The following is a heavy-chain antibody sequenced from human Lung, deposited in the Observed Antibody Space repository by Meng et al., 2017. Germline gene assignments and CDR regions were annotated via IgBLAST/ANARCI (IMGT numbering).Heavy chain of an antibody. D-gene: IGHD6-13*01. V-gene: IGHV3-15*04. CDR3: ATGAAAADH. Sequence: GESLKTSCVASGFSFTDAWMSWVRQAPGKGLEWVGRIESNSDGGTTEYAAPVKGRFTISRDDSKNTLYLQMNSLIIEDTALYFCATGAAAADHWGQGTLVTVSS. CDR2: IESNSDGGTT. CDR1: GFSFTDAW. J-gene: IGHJ4*02.